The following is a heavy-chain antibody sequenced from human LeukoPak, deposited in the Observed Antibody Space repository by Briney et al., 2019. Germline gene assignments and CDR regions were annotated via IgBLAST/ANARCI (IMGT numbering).Heavy chain of an antibody. V-gene: IGHV3-48*03. CDR2: ISSSGDTI. Sequence: GGSLRLSCAASEFTFSSYEMNWVRQAPGKGLEWVSYISSSGDTIYYADSVKGRFTISRDNAKNSLYLQLNSLRAEDTAVYYCARDVGGYGTKGSYFDYWGQGTLVTVSS. D-gene: IGHD5-12*01. J-gene: IGHJ4*02. CDR1: EFTFSSYE. CDR3: ARDVGGYGTKGSYFDY.